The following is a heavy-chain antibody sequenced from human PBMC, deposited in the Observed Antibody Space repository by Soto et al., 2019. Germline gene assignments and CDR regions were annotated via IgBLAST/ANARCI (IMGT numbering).Heavy chain of an antibody. CDR2: ISGSGGST. CDR3: AKDYYDFWSGYFGPFDY. Sequence: GGSLRLSXAASGFTFSSYAMSWVRQAPGKGLEWVSAISGSGGSTYYADSVKGRFTISRDNSKNTLYLQMNSLRAEDTAVYYCAKDYYDFWSGYFGPFDYWGQGTLVTVSS. V-gene: IGHV3-23*01. J-gene: IGHJ4*02. CDR1: GFTFSSYA. D-gene: IGHD3-3*01.